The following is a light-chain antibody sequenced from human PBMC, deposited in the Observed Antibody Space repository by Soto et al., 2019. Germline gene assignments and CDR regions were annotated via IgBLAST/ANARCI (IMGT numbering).Light chain of an antibody. V-gene: IGKV1-39*01. CDR1: QSISSY. Sequence: DIQMTQSLSSPVPYVGHRGTITLRASQSISSYLNWYPQKTGKAPKLLIYAASSLQSGVPSRFSGSGSGTDCTLTISSLQPEDVSTYYCQQSYSNPRTFGQGTQVDIK. J-gene: IGKJ1*01. CDR2: AAS. CDR3: QQSYSNPRT.